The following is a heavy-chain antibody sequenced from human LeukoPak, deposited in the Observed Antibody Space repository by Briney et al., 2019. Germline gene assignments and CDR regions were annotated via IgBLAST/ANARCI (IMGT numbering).Heavy chain of an antibody. CDR2: ISAYNGNT. D-gene: IGHD3-10*01. CDR3: ARDRSGPFDS. Sequence: ASVKVSCKASGGTFSRNAINWVRQAPGQGLEWMGWISAYNGNTNYAQKLQGRVTMTTDTSTSSAYMELRSLRSDDTAIYYCARDRSGPFDSRGQGTLVTVSS. CDR1: GGTFSRNA. J-gene: IGHJ4*02. V-gene: IGHV1-18*01.